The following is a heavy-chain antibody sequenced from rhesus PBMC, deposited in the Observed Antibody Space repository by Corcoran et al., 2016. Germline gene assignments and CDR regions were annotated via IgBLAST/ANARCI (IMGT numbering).Heavy chain of an antibody. CDR3: ATQLRTTVAAWREGPNRFDV. Sequence: QVQLQESGPGLVKPSETLSLTCAVSGGSISSSNWWSWIRQPPGKGLEGVGYFSGSSGSTYYNPSLKSRVTISKDTSKNQFSLKLSSVTAADTAVYYCATQLRTTVAAWREGPNRFDVWGPGVLVTVSS. D-gene: IGHD4-29*01. CDR2: FSGSSGST. V-gene: IGHV4-65*02. CDR1: GGSISSSNW. J-gene: IGHJ5-1*01.